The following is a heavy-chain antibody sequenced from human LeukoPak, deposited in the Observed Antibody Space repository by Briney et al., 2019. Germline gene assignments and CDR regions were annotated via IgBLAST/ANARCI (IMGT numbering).Heavy chain of an antibody. CDR1: GGSISSYY. CDR2: IYYSGSA. J-gene: IGHJ4*02. D-gene: IGHD3-22*01. Sequence: PSETLSLTCTVSGGSISSYYWSWIRQPPGKGLEWIGYIYYSGSANYNPSLKSRVTMSVDTSKNQFSLKLSSVTAADTAVYYCARDGPYYYDSSGYYPTNDYWGQGTLVTVSS. CDR3: ARDGPYYYDSSGYYPTNDY. V-gene: IGHV4-59*12.